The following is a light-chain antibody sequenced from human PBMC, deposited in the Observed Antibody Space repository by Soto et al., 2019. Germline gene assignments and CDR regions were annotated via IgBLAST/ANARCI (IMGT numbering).Light chain of an antibody. J-gene: IGKJ1*01. V-gene: IGKV3-15*01. Sequence: MTQSPSTLSASVGDRVTITCRASQSIRSDLAWYQQKVGQAPRLLIYGASIRATGIPARFSGSGSGTEFTLTLSSLQSEDFAVYYCHQYNNWPTWTFGQGTKVEIK. CDR2: GAS. CDR3: HQYNNWPTWT. CDR1: QSIRSD.